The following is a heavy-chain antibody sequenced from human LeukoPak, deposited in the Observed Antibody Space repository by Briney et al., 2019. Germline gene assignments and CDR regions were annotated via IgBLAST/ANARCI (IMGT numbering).Heavy chain of an antibody. CDR1: GFTFDDYT. CDR3: ANEDDY. V-gene: IGHV3-43*01. Sequence: PGGSLRLPCAASGFTFDDYTMHWVRQAPGKGLEWVSLISWDGGSTYYADSVKGRFTISRDNSKNSLYLQMNSLRTEDTALYYCANEDDYWGQGTLVTVSS. J-gene: IGHJ4*02. CDR2: ISWDGGST.